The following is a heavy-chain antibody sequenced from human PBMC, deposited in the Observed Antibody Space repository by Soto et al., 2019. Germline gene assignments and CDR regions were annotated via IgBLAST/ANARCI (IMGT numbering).Heavy chain of an antibody. CDR1: GYSFTSLD. V-gene: IGHV1-8*01. D-gene: IGHD3-16*01. Sequence: QVQLVQAGAEVRETGASVKVSCKASGYSFTSLDINWVRQTAGQGLEWMGWMQPSTGRTGYAQKFQGRVTMTRDTSINTAYMELPTLTSDDTAFYYCARGVRGGVDCLGQGTLVTVSS. CDR3: ARGVRGGVDC. J-gene: IGHJ4*02. CDR2: MQPSTGRT.